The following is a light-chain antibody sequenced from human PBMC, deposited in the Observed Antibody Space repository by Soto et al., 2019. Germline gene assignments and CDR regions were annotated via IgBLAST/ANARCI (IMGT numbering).Light chain of an antibody. CDR1: QSITRN. V-gene: IGKV3-15*01. J-gene: IGKJ1*01. CDR3: QQYNNWPPWT. CDR2: DAS. Sequence: EIVMTQSPATLAVSPGERATLSCRASQSITRNLAWFQQKPGQGPRLLIYDASTRATGIPARFSGSGSGTEFTLYISSLQSEDFAVYYCQQYNNWPPWTFGQGTKVEIK.